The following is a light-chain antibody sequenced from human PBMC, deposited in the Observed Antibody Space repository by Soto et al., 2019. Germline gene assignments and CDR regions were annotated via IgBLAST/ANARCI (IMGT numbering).Light chain of an antibody. CDR1: QSVDATF. J-gene: IGKJ1*01. CDR3: QQYMSSVT. Sequence: EIVLTQSPVSLSLSPGQRATLSCRASQSVDATFFAWYQKKPGQAPRLLIQGASKRATGIPDRFSGSGSGTHFSIIISRLEPGDFAVYYCQQYMSSVTFGQGTKVEIK. V-gene: IGKV3-20*01. CDR2: GAS.